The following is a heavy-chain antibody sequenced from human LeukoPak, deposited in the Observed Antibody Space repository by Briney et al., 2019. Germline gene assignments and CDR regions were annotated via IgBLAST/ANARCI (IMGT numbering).Heavy chain of an antibody. CDR3: ARDRTRWLQFRGKDAFDI. Sequence: SVKVSCKGSVYTLIRYGISGVRQPPGQELERVGCIYPNSGGTNSAQRFQGRVTLTRDTPISTAYMELSRLRSDGWSLYYCARDRTRWLQFRGKDAFDIWGQGTMVTVSS. V-gene: IGHV1-2*02. J-gene: IGHJ3*02. D-gene: IGHD5-24*01. CDR2: IYPNSGGT. CDR1: VYTLIRYG.